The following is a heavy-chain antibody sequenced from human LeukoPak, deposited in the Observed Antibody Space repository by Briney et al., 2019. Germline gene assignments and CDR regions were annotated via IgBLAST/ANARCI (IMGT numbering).Heavy chain of an antibody. Sequence: PGGSLRLSCAASGFTFSDYYMSWIRQAPGKGLEWVSYISSSGSTIYYADSVKGRFTISRDNAKNSLYLQMNSLRAEDTAVYYCARASSSRTRNNWFDPWGQGTLVTVSS. V-gene: IGHV3-11*01. CDR1: GFTFSDYY. D-gene: IGHD6-13*01. CDR3: ARASSSRTRNNWFDP. J-gene: IGHJ5*02. CDR2: ISSSGSTI.